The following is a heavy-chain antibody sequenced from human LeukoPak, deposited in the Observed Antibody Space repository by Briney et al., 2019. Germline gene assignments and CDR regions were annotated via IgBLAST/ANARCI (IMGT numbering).Heavy chain of an antibody. V-gene: IGHV4-59*01. D-gene: IGHD3-16*01. J-gene: IGHJ4*02. CDR2: IYHSGNT. CDR1: GGSISSYY. CDR3: ARDLALGGGGFDY. Sequence: PSETLSLTCTVSGGSISSYYWSWIRQPPGKGLEWIGYIYHSGNTNYNPSLKSRVTISIDTSKNQFSLKLRSVTAADTAVYYCARDLALGGGGFDYWGQGIMVTVSS.